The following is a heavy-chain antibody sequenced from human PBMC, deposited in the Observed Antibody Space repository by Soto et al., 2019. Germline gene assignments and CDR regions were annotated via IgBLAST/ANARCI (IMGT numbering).Heavy chain of an antibody. J-gene: IGHJ4*02. CDR3: ARSLTLRSAPTSAAAGL. CDR2: MNPNSGNT. V-gene: IGHV1-8*01. D-gene: IGHD6-13*01. CDR1: GYTFTSYD. Sequence: ASVKVSCKASGYTFTSYDINWVRQATGQRLEWMGWMNPNSGNTDYAQKLQGRVTMTRNTSISTAYMELSSLRSDDTAVYYCARSLTLRSAPTSAAAGLWGQGTLVTVSS.